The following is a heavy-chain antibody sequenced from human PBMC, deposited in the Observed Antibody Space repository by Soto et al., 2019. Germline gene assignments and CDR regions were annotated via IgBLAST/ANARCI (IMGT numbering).Heavy chain of an antibody. V-gene: IGHV1-69*02. Sequence: SVKVSCKASGGTFSSYTISWVRQAPGQGLEWMGRIIPILGIANYAQKFQGRVTITADKSTSTAYMELSSLRSEDTAVYYCARGHSYYDFWSGNIIDYWGQGTLVTVSS. CDR1: GGTFSSYT. CDR2: IIPILGIA. J-gene: IGHJ4*02. D-gene: IGHD3-3*01. CDR3: ARGHSYYDFWSGNIIDY.